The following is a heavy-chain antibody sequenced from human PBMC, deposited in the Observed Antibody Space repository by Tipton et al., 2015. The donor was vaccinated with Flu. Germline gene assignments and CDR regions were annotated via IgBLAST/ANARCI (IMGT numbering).Heavy chain of an antibody. D-gene: IGHD2-15*01. J-gene: IGHJ4*01. V-gene: IGHV4-59*01. CDR2: IHYSGNT. Sequence: TLSLTCAVSGDSIRNDYFWGWIRQPPGKGLEWIGYIHYSGNTNYNPSLESRVTISVDTSKSQFSLKLSSVTAADTAVYYCASGGGNALTHNYFDFWGHGTLVTVSA. CDR3: ASGGGNALTHNYFDF. CDR1: GDSIRNDYF.